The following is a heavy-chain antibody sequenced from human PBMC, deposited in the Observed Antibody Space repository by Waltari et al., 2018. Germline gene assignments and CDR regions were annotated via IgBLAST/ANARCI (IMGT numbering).Heavy chain of an antibody. J-gene: IGHJ4*02. V-gene: IGHV4-38-2*01. D-gene: IGHD5-12*01. CDR2: IYHSGST. CDR3: ARLGYSGYPYDTAYFDY. Sequence: QVQLQESGPGLVKPSETLSLTCAVSGYSISSGYYWGWIRQPPGKGLEWIGSIYHSGSTYYNPSLKSRVTISVDTSKNQFSLKLSSVTAADTAVYYCARLGYSGYPYDTAYFDYWGQGTLVTVSS. CDR1: GYSISSGYY.